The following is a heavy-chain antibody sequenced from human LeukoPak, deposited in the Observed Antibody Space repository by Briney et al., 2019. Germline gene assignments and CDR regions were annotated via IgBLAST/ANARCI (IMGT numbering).Heavy chain of an antibody. Sequence: ASVKVSCKASGGTFSSYAISWVRQPPGKGLEWLGGIFPIFGTANYAQKFQGRVTITADESTSTAYMELSSLRSEDTAVYYCAREGCSSTSCYGGWFDPWGQGTLVTVSS. CDR3: AREGCSSTSCYGGWFDP. CDR1: GGTFSSYA. J-gene: IGHJ5*02. D-gene: IGHD2-2*01. V-gene: IGHV1-69*13. CDR2: IFPIFGTA.